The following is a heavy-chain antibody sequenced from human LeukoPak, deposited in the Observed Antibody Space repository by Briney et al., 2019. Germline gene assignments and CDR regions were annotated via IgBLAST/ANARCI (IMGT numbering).Heavy chain of an antibody. CDR3: ARDVYSSSLDY. D-gene: IGHD6-13*01. CDR2: ISYDGSNK. Sequence: PGRSLRLSCAASGFTFSSYAMHWVRQAPGKGLEWVAVISYDGSNKYYADSVKGRFTISRDNSKNTLYLQMNSPRAEDTAVYYCARDVYSSSLDYWGQGTLVTVSS. CDR1: GFTFSSYA. J-gene: IGHJ4*02. V-gene: IGHV3-30-3*01.